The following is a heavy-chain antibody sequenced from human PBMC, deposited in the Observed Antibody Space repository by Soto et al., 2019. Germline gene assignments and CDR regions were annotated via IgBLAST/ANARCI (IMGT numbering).Heavy chain of an antibody. V-gene: IGHV1-18*04. D-gene: IGHD3-10*01. CDR3: ARGITLVRGVTQNNWFDP. J-gene: IGHJ5*02. CDR2: ISAYNGNT. Sequence: ASVKVSCKASGYTFTSYGISWVRQAPGQGLEWMGWISAYNGNTNYAQKLQGRVTMTTDTSTSTAYMELRSLRSDDTAVYYCARGITLVRGVTQNNWFDPWGQGTLVTDSS. CDR1: GYTFTSYG.